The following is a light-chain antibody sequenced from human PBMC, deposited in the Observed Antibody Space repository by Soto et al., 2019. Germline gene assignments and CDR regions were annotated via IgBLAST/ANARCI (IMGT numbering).Light chain of an antibody. CDR1: QSVGMY. CDR3: QQRSNWPRT. CDR2: DAS. Sequence: EIVLIQSPATLSLSPGEGATLSCRASQSVGMYLAWYQQKPGQAPRLLIYDASNRATGIPARFSGSGSGTDFTLTISSLEPEDFALYYCQQRSNWPRTFGQGTKVEIK. J-gene: IGKJ1*01. V-gene: IGKV3-11*01.